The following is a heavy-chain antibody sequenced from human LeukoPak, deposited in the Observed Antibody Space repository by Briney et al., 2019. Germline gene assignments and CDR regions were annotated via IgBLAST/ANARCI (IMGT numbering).Heavy chain of an antibody. CDR3: ARRKIFGVVIYYFDY. CDR1: GFTFSSYT. J-gene: IGHJ4*02. Sequence: GSLRLSCAASGFTFSSYTMHWVRQTPDKGLEWVSAISGSGGSTYYADSVKGRFTISRDNSKNTLYLQMNSLRAEDTAVYYCARRKIFGVVIYYFDYWGQGTLVTVSS. V-gene: IGHV3-23*01. D-gene: IGHD3-3*01. CDR2: ISGSGGST.